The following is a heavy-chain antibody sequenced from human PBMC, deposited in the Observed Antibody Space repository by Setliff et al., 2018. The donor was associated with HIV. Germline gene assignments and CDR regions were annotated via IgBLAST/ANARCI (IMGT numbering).Heavy chain of an antibody. J-gene: IGHJ4*02. D-gene: IGHD6-13*01. V-gene: IGHV4-39*01. CDR2: ISSSGNT. Sequence: SETLSLTCTVSGGSISSTSYYWGWIRQLPGTGLEWIGSISSSGNTYYNPSLKSRVTTSVDTPKNQFSLKLNSVTAADTAVYFCARGRGSSSSWPIDYWGQGTLVTVS. CDR3: ARGRGSSSSWPIDY. CDR1: GGSISSTSYY.